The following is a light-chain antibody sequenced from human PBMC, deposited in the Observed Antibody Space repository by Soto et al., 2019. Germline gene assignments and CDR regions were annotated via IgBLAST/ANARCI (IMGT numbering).Light chain of an antibody. J-gene: IGLJ3*02. CDR1: SSDIGGYNY. CDR2: EVS. Sequence: QSALTQPASVSGSPGQSITISCTGTSSDIGGYNYVSWYQQYPGKAPKLTIYEVSNRPSGVSNRFSGSKSGNTASLTISGLQAEDEADYYCSSYTSSNTLWVFGGGTKVTVL. V-gene: IGLV2-14*01. CDR3: SSYTSSNTLWV.